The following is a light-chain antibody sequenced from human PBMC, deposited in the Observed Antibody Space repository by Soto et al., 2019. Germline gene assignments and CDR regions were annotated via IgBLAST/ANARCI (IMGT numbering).Light chain of an antibody. CDR1: QRINNY. Sequence: DIQMTQSPSSLSVSVGDRVTITCRASQRINNYLNWYQQKVGKAPKLLIYGSSSLQSGVPSRFSGSGPGTEFTLTISSLEPEDFATYYCQQSFSTPITFGQGTRLEIK. CDR2: GSS. J-gene: IGKJ5*01. V-gene: IGKV1-39*01. CDR3: QQSFSTPIT.